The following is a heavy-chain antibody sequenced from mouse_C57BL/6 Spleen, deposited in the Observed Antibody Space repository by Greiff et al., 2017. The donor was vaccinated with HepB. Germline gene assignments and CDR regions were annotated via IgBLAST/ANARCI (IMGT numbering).Heavy chain of an antibody. V-gene: IGHV5-16*01. Sequence: DVKLVESEGGLVQPGSSMKLSCTASGFTFSDYYMAWVRQVPEKGLEWVANINYDGSSTYYLDSLKSRFIISRDNAKNILYLQMSSLKSEDTATYYCARDLGGMDYWGQGTSVTVSS. CDR1: GFTFSDYY. D-gene: IGHD3-1*01. CDR3: ARDLGGMDY. J-gene: IGHJ4*01. CDR2: INYDGSST.